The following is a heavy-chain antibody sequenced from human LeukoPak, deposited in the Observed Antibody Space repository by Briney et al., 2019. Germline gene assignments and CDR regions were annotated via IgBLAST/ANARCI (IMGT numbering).Heavy chain of an antibody. CDR2: MNPNSGIT. CDR3: ARPHCSSTDCHPPEWFDP. J-gene: IGHJ5*02. D-gene: IGHD2-2*01. CDR1: GYTFTNYD. Sequence: ASVKVSCKTSGYTFTNYDINWVRQATGQGLEWMGWMNPNSGITGYAQKFQGRVTMTRNTSISTAYMELSSLRSEDTAVYYCARPHCSSTDCHPPEWFDPWGQGTLVTVSS. V-gene: IGHV1-8*01.